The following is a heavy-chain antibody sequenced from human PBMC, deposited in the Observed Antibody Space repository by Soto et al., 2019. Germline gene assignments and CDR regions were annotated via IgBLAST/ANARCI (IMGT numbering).Heavy chain of an antibody. CDR2: INAGNGNT. CDR3: ARDNVVVVAANRPAYYYGMDV. J-gene: IGHJ6*02. CDR1: GYTFTSYA. D-gene: IGHD2-15*01. Sequence: ASVKVSCKASGYTFTSYAMHWVRQAPGQRLEWMGWINAGNGNTKYSQKFQGRVTITRDTSASTAYMELSSLRSEDTAVYYCARDNVVVVAANRPAYYYGMDVWGQGTTVTVSS. V-gene: IGHV1-3*01.